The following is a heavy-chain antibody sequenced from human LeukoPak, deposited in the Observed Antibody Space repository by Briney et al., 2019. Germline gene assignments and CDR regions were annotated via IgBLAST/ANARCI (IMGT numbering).Heavy chain of an antibody. Sequence: SETLSLTCTVSGGSISSYYWSWIRQPPGKELEWIGYIYYSGSTNYSPSLKSRVTISVDTSKNQFSLKLSSVTAADTAVYYCARETNYCSSTSCRSFDYWGQGTLVTVSS. CDR2: IYYSGST. CDR3: ARETNYCSSTSCRSFDY. V-gene: IGHV4-59*12. J-gene: IGHJ4*02. D-gene: IGHD2-2*01. CDR1: GGSISSYY.